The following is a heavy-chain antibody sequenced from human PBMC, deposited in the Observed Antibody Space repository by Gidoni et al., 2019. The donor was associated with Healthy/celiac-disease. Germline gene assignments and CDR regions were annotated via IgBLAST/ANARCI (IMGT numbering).Heavy chain of an antibody. CDR1: GFTFSSYG. J-gene: IGHJ4*02. CDR2: ISYDGSNK. CDR3: ARDHRYSSGWYYFDY. D-gene: IGHD6-19*01. V-gene: IGHV3-30*03. Sequence: QVQLVESGGGVVLPGRSLRLSCAASGFTFSSYGMHWVRQAPGKGLEWVAVISYDGSNKYYADSVKGRFTISRDKSKNTLYLQRNSLRAEDTAVYYCARDHRYSSGWYYFDYWGQGTLVTVSS.